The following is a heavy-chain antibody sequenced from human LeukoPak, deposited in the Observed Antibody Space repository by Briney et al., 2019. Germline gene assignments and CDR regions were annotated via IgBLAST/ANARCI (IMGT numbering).Heavy chain of an antibody. CDR1: GYTFTNYG. V-gene: IGHV1-18*01. D-gene: IGHD6-19*01. CDR2: ISPYNGNK. J-gene: IGHJ4*02. Sequence: ASVKVSCMASGYTFTNYGINWVRQAPGQGLEWMGWISPYNGNKKYAQKVEGRVTMTTDTSTNTAYMELRSLRSDDTATYYCARIKLDGDSSDWFRADHWGQGTLVTVSS. CDR3: ARIKLDGDSSDWFRADH.